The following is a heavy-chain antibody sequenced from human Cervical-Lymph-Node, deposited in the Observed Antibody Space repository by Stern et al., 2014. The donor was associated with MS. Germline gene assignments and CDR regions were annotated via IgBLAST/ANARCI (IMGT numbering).Heavy chain of an antibody. CDR2: ISYDGRNK. V-gene: IGHV3-33*05. CDR3: ARDGPNYDHNGRGDAFDV. CDR1: GFPFSGHG. D-gene: IGHD3-22*01. J-gene: IGHJ3*01. Sequence: VQLVESGGGVVQPGGSLRLSCAASGFPFSGHGLHWVRQAPGKGLEWVALISYDGRNKWYAESVKGRFTIARDSSRNTMFVRGGGLRLEDAAVYYCARDGPNYDHNGRGDAFDVWGQGAMVTVSP.